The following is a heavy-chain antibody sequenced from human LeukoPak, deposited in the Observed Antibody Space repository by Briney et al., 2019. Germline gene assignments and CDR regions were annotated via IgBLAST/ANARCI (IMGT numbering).Heavy chain of an antibody. Sequence: PSETLSLTCTVSGGSISSNSHYWDWIRQPPGKGPEWIGSIYYSGSTYYNPSLKSRVAISVDTSKSQFSLKVTSVTAADTAVYYCARENYSQDWLDPWGQGTLVTVSS. J-gene: IGHJ5*02. CDR1: GGSISSNSHY. D-gene: IGHD4-11*01. CDR3: ARENYSQDWLDP. V-gene: IGHV4-39*07. CDR2: IYYSGST.